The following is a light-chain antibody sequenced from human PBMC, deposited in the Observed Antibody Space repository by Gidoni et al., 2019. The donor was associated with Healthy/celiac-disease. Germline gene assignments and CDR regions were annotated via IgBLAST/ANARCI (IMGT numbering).Light chain of an antibody. CDR2: VAS. CDR3: QQYGSSPQT. CDR1: KSVRSSS. J-gene: IGKJ1*01. Sequence: ESVLTQSPGTLSLSLGERATLSCRASKSVRSSSFAWYQQNPGQAPRPLIYVASCRATCSPDRFFGSGAGTDFTLIISRLEPEDFAVYYCQQYGSSPQTFGQGTQVEIK. V-gene: IGKV3-20*01.